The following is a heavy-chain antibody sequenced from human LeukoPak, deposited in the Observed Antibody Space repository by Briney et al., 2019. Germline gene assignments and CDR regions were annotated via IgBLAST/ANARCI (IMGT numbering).Heavy chain of an antibody. J-gene: IGHJ6*03. CDR2: IIGSGVDT. V-gene: IGHV3-23*01. Sequence: PGGTLRLSCGASGFTFSNYAMSWVRPAPGKGPEWVSAIIGSGVDTYTADSVKGRFSISRDNSKNTLYLQMNSLRAEDTAVYYCARNRPDTYYYYYMDVWGKGTTVTVSS. CDR1: GFTFSNYA. CDR3: ARNRPDTYYYYYMDV. D-gene: IGHD5-18*01.